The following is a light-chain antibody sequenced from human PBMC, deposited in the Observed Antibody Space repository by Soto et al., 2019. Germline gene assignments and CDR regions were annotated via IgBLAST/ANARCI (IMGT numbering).Light chain of an antibody. CDR1: SSDLGGYDF. V-gene: IGLV2-11*01. CDR2: DVT. Sequence: QSALTQSPSVSGSPGQSVTISCTGSSSDLGGYDFVSWYLQHPGKAPKLLIYDVTKRPSGVPDRFSGSKSGNTASLTISGLQADDEAHYYCCSYAGTYTWVFGGGTKLTVL. CDR3: CSYAGTYTWV. J-gene: IGLJ3*02.